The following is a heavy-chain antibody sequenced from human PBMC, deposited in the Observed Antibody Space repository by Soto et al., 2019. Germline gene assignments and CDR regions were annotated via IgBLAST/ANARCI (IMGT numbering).Heavy chain of an antibody. D-gene: IGHD6-6*01. J-gene: IGHJ4*02. Sequence: SETLSLTCTVSGGSISSSNYYWGWIRQPPGKGLEWIGSIYYSGATFYNPSLKSRLTISVDTSKNQLSLKVSSVTAADTAVYRCARYSTSFAFDYWGQGTLVTVSS. CDR3: ARYSTSFAFDY. CDR1: GGSISSSNYY. V-gene: IGHV4-39*01. CDR2: IYYSGAT.